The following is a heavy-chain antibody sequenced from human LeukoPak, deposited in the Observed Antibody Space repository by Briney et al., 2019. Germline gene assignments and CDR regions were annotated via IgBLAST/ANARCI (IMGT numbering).Heavy chain of an antibody. CDR2: IGISSGNT. Sequence: GGSLRLFCAASGFRFSDYSMNWVRQAPGKGLEWISYIGISSGNTNYADSVEGRFTISGDKARNSLYLQMNSLRVEDTAVYYCARDYKYAFDNWGQGTLVTVSS. CDR1: GFRFSDYS. J-gene: IGHJ4*02. CDR3: ARDYKYAFDN. V-gene: IGHV3-48*01. D-gene: IGHD5-24*01.